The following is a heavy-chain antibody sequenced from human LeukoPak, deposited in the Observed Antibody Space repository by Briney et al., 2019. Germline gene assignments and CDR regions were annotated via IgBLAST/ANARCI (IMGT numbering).Heavy chain of an antibody. J-gene: IGHJ4*02. CDR3: AKDRGPFLVGFFDS. Sequence: GGSLRLSCAASGFTFSTYAMSWVRQAPGKGLEWVSAISGSGGTTYYADSVKGRFTISRDNSNNTLYLQMSSLRADDTAVYYCAKDRGPFLVGFFDSWGQGTLVTVSS. V-gene: IGHV3-23*01. CDR1: GFTFSTYA. D-gene: IGHD1-26*01. CDR2: ISGSGGTT.